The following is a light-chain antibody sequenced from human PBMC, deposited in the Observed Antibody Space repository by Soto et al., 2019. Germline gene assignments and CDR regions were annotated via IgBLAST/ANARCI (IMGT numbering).Light chain of an antibody. V-gene: IGKV1-5*03. CDR3: QHYNRYSAT. Sequence: DIQMTHSPSTLSASVGDRVTITCRASQSITPWLAWYQQKPGKVPKLLIYQASSLESGVPLRFSGSASGTEFTLTINSLQPDDFATYYCQHYNRYSATFGQGTKV. J-gene: IGKJ1*01. CDR2: QAS. CDR1: QSITPW.